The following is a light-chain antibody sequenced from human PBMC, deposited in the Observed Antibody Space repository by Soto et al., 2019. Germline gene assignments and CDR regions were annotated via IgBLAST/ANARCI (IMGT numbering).Light chain of an antibody. V-gene: IGLV2-14*01. CDR3: SSYTSTSTPSYV. Sequence: QSALNQPASVSGSPGQSITISCTGTSSDVGGYHYVSWYQHHPGKAPKLMLYEVSNRPSGVSNRFSGAKSGNTASLTISGLQAEDEADYYCSSYTSTSTPSYVFGTGTKVTVL. CDR1: SSDVGGYHY. J-gene: IGLJ1*01. CDR2: EVS.